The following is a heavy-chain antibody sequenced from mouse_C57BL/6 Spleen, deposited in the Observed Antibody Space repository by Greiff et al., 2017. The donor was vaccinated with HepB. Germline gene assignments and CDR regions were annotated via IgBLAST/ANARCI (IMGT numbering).Heavy chain of an antibody. J-gene: IGHJ2*01. V-gene: IGHV5-17*01. D-gene: IGHD2-1*01. CDR3: ARIYYGNYGYFDY. CDR2: ISSGSSTI. CDR1: GFTFSDYG. Sequence: EVKLQESGGGLVKPGGSLKLSCAASGFTFSDYGMHWVRQAPEKGLEWVAYISSGSSTIYYADTVKGRFTISRDNAKNTLFLQMTSLRSEDTAMYYCARIYYGNYGYFDYWGQGTTLTVSS.